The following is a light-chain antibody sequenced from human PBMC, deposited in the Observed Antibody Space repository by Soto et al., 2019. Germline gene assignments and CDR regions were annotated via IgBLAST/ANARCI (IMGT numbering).Light chain of an antibody. J-gene: IGKJ1*01. CDR3: QQYNNWLWT. V-gene: IGKV3-15*01. Sequence: IVMTQSPATLSVSPGERATLSCRASQSFSSNLAWYQQKPGQAPRLLIYGASTRATGIPARFSGSGSGTEFTLTISSLQSEDFAVYYCQQYNNWLWTFGQGTKVDIK. CDR2: GAS. CDR1: QSFSSN.